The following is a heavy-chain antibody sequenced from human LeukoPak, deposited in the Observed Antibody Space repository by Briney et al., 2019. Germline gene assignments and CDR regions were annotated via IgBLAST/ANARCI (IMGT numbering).Heavy chain of an antibody. J-gene: IGHJ4*02. CDR2: IWYDGSKK. CDR1: GFTFSSYG. CDR3: ARAGTYYDILTGQPTSYYFDY. D-gene: IGHD3-9*01. Sequence: GGSLRLSCAASGFTFSSYGMHWVRQAPGKGLEWVAVIWYDGSKKYYADSVKGRFTISRDNSKNTLYLQMNSLRAEDTAVCYCARAGTYYDILTGQPTSYYFDYWGQGTLVTVSS. V-gene: IGHV3-33*01.